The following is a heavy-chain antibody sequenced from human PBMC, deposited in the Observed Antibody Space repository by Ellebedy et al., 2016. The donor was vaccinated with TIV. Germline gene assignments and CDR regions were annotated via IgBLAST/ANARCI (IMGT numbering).Heavy chain of an antibody. V-gene: IGHV3-48*03. Sequence: GESLKISCAASGFTFSNYEMNWIRQAPGKGLEWVSYISVDARKRYYADSVKGRFTITRDNARNSLHLQMNSLRAEDTATYYCGREPNGYRYGMDVWGQGTTVTVYS. CDR1: GFTFSNYE. CDR2: ISVDARKR. J-gene: IGHJ6*02. D-gene: IGHD5-24*01. CDR3: GREPNGYRYGMDV.